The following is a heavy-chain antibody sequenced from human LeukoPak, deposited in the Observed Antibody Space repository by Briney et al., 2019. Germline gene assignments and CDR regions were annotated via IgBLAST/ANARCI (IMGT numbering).Heavy chain of an antibody. D-gene: IGHD6-13*01. CDR2: INHSGST. V-gene: IGHV4-34*01. CDR3: ARFSSSWYGIDY. J-gene: IGHJ4*02. Sequence: SETLSLTCAVYGXSFSGYYWSWIRQPPGKGLEWIGKINHSGSTNYNPSLKSRVTTSVDTSKNQFSLKLSSVTAADTAVYYCARFSSSWYGIDYWGQGTLVTVSS. CDR1: GXSFSGYY.